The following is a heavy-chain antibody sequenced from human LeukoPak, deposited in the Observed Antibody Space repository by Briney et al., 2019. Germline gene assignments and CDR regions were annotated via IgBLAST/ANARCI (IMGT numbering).Heavy chain of an antibody. Sequence: SVKVSCKASGGTFSSYAISWVRQAPGQGLEWMGRIIPIFGTANYVQKFQGRVTITADESTSTAYMELRSLRSDDTAVYYCARDTDFWSGYYRYNWFDPWGQGTLVTVSS. J-gene: IGHJ5*02. D-gene: IGHD3-3*01. V-gene: IGHV1-69*15. CDR1: GGTFSSYA. CDR2: IIPIFGTA. CDR3: ARDTDFWSGYYRYNWFDP.